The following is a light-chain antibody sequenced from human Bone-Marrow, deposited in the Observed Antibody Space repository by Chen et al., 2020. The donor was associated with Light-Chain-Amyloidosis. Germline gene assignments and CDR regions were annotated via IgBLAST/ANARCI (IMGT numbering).Light chain of an antibody. Sequence: SYVLTQPSSVSVAPGQTATIACGGNNIGSTSVHWYQQTPGQAPLLVVYDDSDRPSGIPERVSGDNAGNTATLTISRVEAGDEADYYGQVWDRSSDRPVFGGGTKLTVL. CDR1: NIGSTS. CDR2: DDS. CDR3: QVWDRSSDRPV. V-gene: IGLV3-21*02. J-gene: IGLJ3*02.